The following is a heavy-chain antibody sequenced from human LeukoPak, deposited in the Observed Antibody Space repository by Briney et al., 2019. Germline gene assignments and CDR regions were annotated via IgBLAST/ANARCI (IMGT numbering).Heavy chain of an antibody. CDR1: GFTFSDYY. CDR2: ISSSGSTI. J-gene: IGHJ4*02. V-gene: IGHV3-11*04. Sequence: GGSLRLSCAASGFTFSDYYMSWIRQAPGKGLEWVSYISSSGSTIYYADSVKGRFTISRDNAKNSLYLQMNSLRAEDTAVYYCASKSRIVVVPAADYWGQGTLVTVSS. D-gene: IGHD2-2*01. CDR3: ASKSRIVVVPAADY.